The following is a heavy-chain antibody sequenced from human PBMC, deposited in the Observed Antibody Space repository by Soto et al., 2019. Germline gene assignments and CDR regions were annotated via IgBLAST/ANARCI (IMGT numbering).Heavy chain of an antibody. V-gene: IGHV3-23*01. D-gene: IGHD3-22*01. CDR2: MSRTGDNT. J-gene: IGHJ4*02. CDR3: AKDQSNSNPLYYFDF. CDR1: GFTFSIYA. Sequence: GSLRLSCAASGFTFSIYAMTWVRQSPRKGLEWVSSMSRTGDNTYYADSVKGRFTISRDNSKNTLYLQMNSLRAEDTAIYYCAKDQSNSNPLYYFDFWGPGTLVTVSS.